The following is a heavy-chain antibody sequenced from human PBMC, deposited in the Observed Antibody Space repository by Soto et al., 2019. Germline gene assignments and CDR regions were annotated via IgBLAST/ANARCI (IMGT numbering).Heavy chain of an antibody. CDR3: VRDSRRGYGMEV. J-gene: IGHJ6*02. D-gene: IGHD3-10*01. CDR2: ISGGSKSI. Sequence: EVQLVESGGGLVQPRGSLRLSCVASGFTFSSHSMNWVRQAPGKGLEWVSYISGGSKSIYYAASVKGRFTISRDNAKNSLYMAMNSLRDEDTAVYSCVRDSRRGYGMEVWGPGTKVTVSS. CDR1: GFTFSSHS. V-gene: IGHV3-48*02.